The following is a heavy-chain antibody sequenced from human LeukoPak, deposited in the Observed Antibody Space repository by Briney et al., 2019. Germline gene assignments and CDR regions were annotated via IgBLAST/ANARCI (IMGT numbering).Heavy chain of an antibody. CDR3: ARDYQVYYDILTGYSPAAGWFDP. Sequence: PGGSLRLSCAASGFTFSSYEMNWVRQAPGKGLEWVSYISSSGSTIYYADSVKGRFTISRDNAKNSLYLQMNSLRAEDTAVYYCARDYQVYYDILTGYSPAAGWFDPWGQGTLVTVSS. D-gene: IGHD3-9*01. J-gene: IGHJ5*02. V-gene: IGHV3-48*03. CDR1: GFTFSSYE. CDR2: ISSSGSTI.